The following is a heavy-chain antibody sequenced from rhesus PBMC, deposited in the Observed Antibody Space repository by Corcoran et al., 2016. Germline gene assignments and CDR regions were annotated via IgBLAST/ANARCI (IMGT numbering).Heavy chain of an antibody. D-gene: IGHD6-31*01. J-gene: IGHJ5-2*02. CDR3: ARVGRSYSSGWYQVDNSLDV. CDR2: IYSSNGNT. CDR1: GGSIRGGYG. V-gene: IGHV4S7*01. Sequence: QVQLQESGPGLLKPSDTLSLTCAVPGGSIRGGYGWAWIRQPPGKGLEWIGGIYSSNGNTYYNPSLKSRVTISTDTSKNQFSLKLSSVTAADTAMYYCARVGRSYSSGWYQVDNSLDVWGRGVLVTVSS.